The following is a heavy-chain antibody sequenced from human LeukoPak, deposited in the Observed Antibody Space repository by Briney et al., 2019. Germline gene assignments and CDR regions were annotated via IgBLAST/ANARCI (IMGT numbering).Heavy chain of an antibody. D-gene: IGHD2-15*01. J-gene: IGHJ6*03. V-gene: IGHV4-59*01. Sequence: SETLSLTCTVSGGSISSYYWSWIRQPPGKGLEWIGYIYYSGNTNYNPSLKSRVTISVDTSKNQFSLKLNSVTAADTAVYYCARGRCSGGNCYYYHYYMDVWGKGTTVTVSS. CDR3: ARGRCSGGNCYYYHYYMDV. CDR2: IYYSGNT. CDR1: GGSISSYY.